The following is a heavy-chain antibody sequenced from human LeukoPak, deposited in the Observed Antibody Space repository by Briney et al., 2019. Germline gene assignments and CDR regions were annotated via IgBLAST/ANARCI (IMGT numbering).Heavy chain of an antibody. CDR2: ISTNGGST. CDR1: GFTFSSYA. CDR3: PFMHRSYDGSGYWVQ. J-gene: IGHJ4*02. V-gene: IGHV3-23*01. D-gene: IGHD3-22*01. Sequence: GGPLRLPCDASGFTFSSYAMSWVRQAPGKGLEWVSGISTNGGSTSYADSAKGRLTISRDNPRNMLYMEMNSLRAEDKAVYYCPFMHRSYDGSGYWVQWGQGTLVTVSS.